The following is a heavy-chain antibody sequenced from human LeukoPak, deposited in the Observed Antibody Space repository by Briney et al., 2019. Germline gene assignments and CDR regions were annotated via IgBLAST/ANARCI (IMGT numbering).Heavy chain of an antibody. J-gene: IGHJ3*02. CDR3: ARSSAYYNEADI. D-gene: IGHD3-9*01. CDR1: GYTFTSYY. Sequence: ASVKVSCKTSGYTFTSYYIHWVRQPPGQGLEWLGIINPSGGSTTYAQKFQGRVTMTTDTSTSTVYMELTSLRSDDTAVYYCARSSAYYNEADIWGQGTMVTVSS. CDR2: INPSGGST. V-gene: IGHV1-46*01.